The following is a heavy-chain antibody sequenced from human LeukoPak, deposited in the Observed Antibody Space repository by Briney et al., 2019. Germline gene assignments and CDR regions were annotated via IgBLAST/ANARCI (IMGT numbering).Heavy chain of an antibody. D-gene: IGHD3-3*01. J-gene: IGHJ4*02. Sequence: GGCLRLSCATSGFTFSSSAMSWVRQAPGKGLEWVSAISGSGGSTYYADSVKGRFTISRDNSKNTLYLQMNSLRAEDTAVYYCAKDRGPDYDFWSGTPEGSFDYWGQGTLVTVSS. CDR3: AKDRGPDYDFWSGTPEGSFDY. V-gene: IGHV3-23*01. CDR2: ISGSGGST. CDR1: GFTFSSSA.